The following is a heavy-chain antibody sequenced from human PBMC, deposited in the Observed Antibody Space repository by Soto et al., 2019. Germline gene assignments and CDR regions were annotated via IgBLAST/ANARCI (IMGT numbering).Heavy chain of an antibody. CDR3: ARAGGLGAVAVDY. J-gene: IGHJ4*02. Sequence: QLQLQESGSGLVKPSQTLSLTCAVSGGSISSGGYSWSWIRQPPGKGLEWIGYIYHSGSTYYNPSLKSRVTMSVDRFRNLFPLKLSSVTAADTAVYYCARAGGLGAVAVDYWGQGTLVTVSS. D-gene: IGHD6-19*01. V-gene: IGHV4-30-2*01. CDR1: GGSISSGGYS. CDR2: IYHSGST.